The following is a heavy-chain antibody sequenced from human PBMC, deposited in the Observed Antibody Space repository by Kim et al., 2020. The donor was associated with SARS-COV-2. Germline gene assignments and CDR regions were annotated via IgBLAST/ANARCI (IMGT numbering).Heavy chain of an antibody. CDR1: GFTFSSYW. V-gene: IGHV3-74*01. J-gene: IGHJ6*02. CDR2: ITSDGSST. Sequence: GGSLRLSCAASGFTFSSYWMHWVRQAPGKGLVWVSRITSDGSSTSYADSVKGRFTISRDNAKNTLYLQMNSLRAEDTAVYYCARDQDILTGYYYYYYVMDVWGQGTTVTVSS. D-gene: IGHD3-9*01. CDR3: ARDQDILTGYYYYYYVMDV.